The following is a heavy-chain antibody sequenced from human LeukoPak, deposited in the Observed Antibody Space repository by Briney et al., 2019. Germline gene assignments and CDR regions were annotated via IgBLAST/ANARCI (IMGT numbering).Heavy chain of an antibody. D-gene: IGHD2-2*01. CDR1: GFSFTHNA. J-gene: IGHJ6*03. Sequence: GGSLRLSCEASGFSFTHNAMSWVRQAPGKGLEWVSGIGSDFGTHYADSVKGRFTISRDNSKNTMYLQMNSLRAEDTAVYYCAREKEGYCSRTSCYLDYYYYYMDVWGKGTTVTTSS. CDR3: AREKEGYCSRTSCYLDYYYYYMDV. V-gene: IGHV3-23*01. CDR2: IGSDFGT.